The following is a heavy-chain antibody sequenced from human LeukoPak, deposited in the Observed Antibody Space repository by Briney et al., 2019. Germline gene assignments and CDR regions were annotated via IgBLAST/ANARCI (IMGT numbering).Heavy chain of an antibody. CDR3: ARAGYDTSGFWYFDL. J-gene: IGHJ2*01. CDR1: GGSISNYY. V-gene: IGHV4-59*01. D-gene: IGHD3-22*01. CDR2: MYYSGST. Sequence: SETLSLTCSVSGGSISNYYWSWIRQPPGKGLEWIGSMYYSGSTNYNPSLKSRATISEDTSKKQFSLKLSSVTAADTAVYYCARAGYDTSGFWYFDLWGRGTLVTASS.